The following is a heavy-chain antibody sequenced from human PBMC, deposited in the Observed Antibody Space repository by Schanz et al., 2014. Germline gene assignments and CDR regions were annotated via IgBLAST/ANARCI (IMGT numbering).Heavy chain of an antibody. D-gene: IGHD3-10*01. CDR2: INSDGTTT. Sequence: QAQLVESGGGVVQPGGSLRLSCAASGFTFSSYGMHWVRQAPGKGLVWVSHINSDGTTTTYADSVKGRFTISRDNSKNTLYLQMNSLRAEDTAVYYCAKDQGSYGSGSYSYFDYWGQGTLATVSS. J-gene: IGHJ4*02. CDR3: AKDQGSYGSGSYSYFDY. CDR1: GFTFSSYG. V-gene: IGHV3-NL1*01.